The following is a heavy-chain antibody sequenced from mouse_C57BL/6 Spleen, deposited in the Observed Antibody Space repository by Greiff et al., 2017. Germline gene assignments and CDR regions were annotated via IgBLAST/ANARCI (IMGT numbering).Heavy chain of an antibody. J-gene: IGHJ3*01. Sequence: DVQLQESGGGLVQPGGSMKLSCVASGFTFSNYWMNWVRQSPEKGLEWVAQIRLKSDNYATHYAESVKGRFTISRDDSKSSVYLQMNNLRAEDTGIYYCTGRGDGDWGQGTLVTVSA. CDR3: TGRGDGD. CDR1: GFTFSNYW. V-gene: IGHV6-3*01. D-gene: IGHD3-3*01. CDR2: IRLKSDNYAT.